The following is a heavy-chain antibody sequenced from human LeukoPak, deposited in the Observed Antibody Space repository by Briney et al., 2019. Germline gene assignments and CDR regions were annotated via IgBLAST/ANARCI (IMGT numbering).Heavy chain of an antibody. CDR2: ISSSSSYI. CDR3: ARDLVSSAGGFDY. J-gene: IGHJ4*02. D-gene: IGHD6-6*01. Sequence: GGSLRLSCAASGFTFSSYSMDWVCQAPGKGLEWVSPISSSSSYIYYADSVKGRFTISRDNAKNSLYLQMNSLRAEDTAVYYCARDLVSSAGGFDYWGQGTLVTVSS. CDR1: GFTFSSYS. V-gene: IGHV3-21*01.